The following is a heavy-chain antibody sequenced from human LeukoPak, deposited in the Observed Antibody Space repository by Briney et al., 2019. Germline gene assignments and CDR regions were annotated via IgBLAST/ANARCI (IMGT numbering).Heavy chain of an antibody. CDR2: ISSSSSYI. V-gene: IGHV3-21*01. Sequence: GGSLRLSCAASGFTFSSYSMNWVRQAPGEGLEGVSSISSSSSYIHYADSVKGGFTISRDNPKNSLYLQMNSLRAEDTAVHYCARSGYSYGNDYWGQGTLVTVSS. CDR1: GFTFSSYS. D-gene: IGHD5-18*01. CDR3: ARSGYSYGNDY. J-gene: IGHJ4*02.